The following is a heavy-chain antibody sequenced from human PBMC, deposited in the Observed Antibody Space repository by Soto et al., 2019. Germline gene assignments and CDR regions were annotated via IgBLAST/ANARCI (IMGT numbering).Heavy chain of an antibody. CDR3: ATGRIPATARSPDNWFDF. V-gene: IGHV1-24*01. CDR2: FNLEDNET. CDR1: GYMLIKLS. J-gene: IGHJ5*01. D-gene: IGHD2-2*01. Sequence: ASVKVSCKVSGYMLIKLSMHWVRQAPGKGLEWIGGFNLEDNETIYAQRFQGRVTMTEDTSTDTAYMELSNLSSDDTAVYYCATGRIPATARSPDNWFDFWGQGTLVTVSS.